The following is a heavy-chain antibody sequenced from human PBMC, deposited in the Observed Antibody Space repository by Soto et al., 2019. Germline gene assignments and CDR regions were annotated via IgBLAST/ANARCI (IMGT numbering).Heavy chain of an antibody. D-gene: IGHD3-22*01. CDR3: ARAPYNYYDSRNDAFDI. V-gene: IGHV4-31*03. J-gene: IGHJ3*02. CDR2: TYFSGST. CDR1: GDSVNRGGYY. Sequence: SETLSLTCTVSGDSVNRGGYYWSWIRQHPGKGLEWIGHTYFSGSTNYNPSLKSRVTISVDTSKNQFSLRLSSVTAADTAVYFCARAPYNYYDSRNDAFDIWGQGTMVTVSS.